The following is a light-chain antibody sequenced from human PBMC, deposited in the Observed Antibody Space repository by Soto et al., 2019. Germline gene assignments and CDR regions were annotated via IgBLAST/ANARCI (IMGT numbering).Light chain of an antibody. V-gene: IGLV2-14*01. Sequence: QSALTQPASVSGSPGQSITISCTGTSSDVGGYNYVSWYQQHPSKAPKLMIYDVSNRPSGVPNRFSGSKSGNTASLTISGLQAEDEAAYYCSSYATSITLYVVFGGGTKLTVL. CDR3: SSYATSITLYVV. J-gene: IGLJ2*01. CDR2: DVS. CDR1: SSDVGGYNY.